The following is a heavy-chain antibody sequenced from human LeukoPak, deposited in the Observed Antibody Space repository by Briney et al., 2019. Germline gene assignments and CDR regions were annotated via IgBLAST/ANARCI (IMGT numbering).Heavy chain of an antibody. D-gene: IGHD6-13*01. CDR3: VSTAPAGRYCDY. V-gene: IGHV6-1*01. J-gene: IGHJ4*02. Sequence: SQTLSLTCAISGDSVSSNTAAWNRIRQSPSGGLEWLGRTFYRSKWYNDYAVSVKGRITISPDTSKNQFSLQLNSVTPEDTAVYYCVSTAPAGRYCDYWGQGTLVTVSS. CDR2: TFYRSKWYN. CDR1: GDSVSSNTAA.